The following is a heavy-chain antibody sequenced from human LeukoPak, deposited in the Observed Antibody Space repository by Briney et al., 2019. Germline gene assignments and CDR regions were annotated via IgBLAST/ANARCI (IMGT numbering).Heavy chain of an antibody. CDR3: AKGTDSSGWYEDY. J-gene: IGHJ4*02. V-gene: IGHV3-30*18. CDR1: GFTFSSYG. Sequence: GGSLRLSCAASGFTFSSYGMHWVRQAPGKGLEWVAVISYDGSNKHYADSVKGRFTISRDNSKNTLYLQMNSLRAEDTAVYYCAKGTDSSGWYEDYWGQGTLVTVSS. CDR2: ISYDGSNK. D-gene: IGHD6-19*01.